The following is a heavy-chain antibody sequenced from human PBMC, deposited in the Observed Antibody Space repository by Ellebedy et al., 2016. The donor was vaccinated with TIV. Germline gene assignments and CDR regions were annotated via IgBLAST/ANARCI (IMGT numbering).Heavy chain of an antibody. Sequence: MPSETLSLTCSVSGGSINSNTYYWGWIRQTPGKGLEWIGTIYYGGSTYHNPSLKSRLTIFVETSKNQMSLKLSSVTAADTAVYYCARRGSGGDHYFDYWGQGTLVTVSS. CDR2: IYYGGST. D-gene: IGHD3-10*01. CDR1: GGSINSNTYY. J-gene: IGHJ4*02. CDR3: ARRGSGGDHYFDY. V-gene: IGHV4-39*01.